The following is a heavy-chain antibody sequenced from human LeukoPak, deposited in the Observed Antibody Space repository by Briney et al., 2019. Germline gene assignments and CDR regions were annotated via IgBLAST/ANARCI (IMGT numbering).Heavy chain of an antibody. V-gene: IGHV4-59*01. CDR2: IYYSGST. D-gene: IGHD2-2*01. CDR3: ARARYCSSTSCYPTPYYFDY. Sequence: SETLSLTCTVSGGSISSYYWSWIRQPPGKGLEWIGYIYYSGSTNYNPSLKSRVTISVDTSKNQFSLKLSSVTAADTAVYYCARARYCSSTSCYPTPYYFDYWGQGTLVTASS. J-gene: IGHJ4*02. CDR1: GGSISSYY.